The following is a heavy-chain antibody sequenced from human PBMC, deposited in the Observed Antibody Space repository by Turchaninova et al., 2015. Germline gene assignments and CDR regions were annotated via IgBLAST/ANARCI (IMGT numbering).Heavy chain of an antibody. Sequence: QVQLQQWGTGLLKPSETLSLTCAVYVGSFSGYYWSWIRQPPGKRLEWVGEINPSGSTTYNPSLKSRVSIPVETSNNQFSLKLASVTAADTAVYYWARSDRNTVTTHYWGQGTLVTVSS. CDR2: INPSGST. J-gene: IGHJ4*02. V-gene: IGHV4-34*01. D-gene: IGHD4-17*01. CDR1: VGSFSGYY. CDR3: ARSDRNTVTTHY.